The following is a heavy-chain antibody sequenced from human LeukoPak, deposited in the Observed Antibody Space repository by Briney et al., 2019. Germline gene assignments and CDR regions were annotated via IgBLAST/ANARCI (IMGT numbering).Heavy chain of an antibody. CDR1: GFTFSSYA. D-gene: IGHD6-6*01. J-gene: IGHJ4*02. CDR2: ISGSGGST. V-gene: IGHV3-23*01. Sequence: PGGSLRLPCAASGFTFSSYAMSWVRQAPGKGLEWVSAISGSGGSTYYADSVKGRFTISRDNSKNTLYLQMNSLRAEDTAVYYCASPRDSSSYLFDYWGQGTLVTVSS. CDR3: ASPRDSSSYLFDY.